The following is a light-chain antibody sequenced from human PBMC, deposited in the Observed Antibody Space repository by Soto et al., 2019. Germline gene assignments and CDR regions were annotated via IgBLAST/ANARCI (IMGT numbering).Light chain of an antibody. CDR1: QGIRND. CDR2: AAS. Sequence: AIQLTQSPASLSASVGDRVTITCRASQGIRNDLGWSQQKPGKAPKLLIYAASSLQTGVPSRFSGSGSGTYFTLTISSLQVEDFATYYCLQEYRYPLTFGGGTKVEI. V-gene: IGKV1-6*01. J-gene: IGKJ4*01. CDR3: LQEYRYPLT.